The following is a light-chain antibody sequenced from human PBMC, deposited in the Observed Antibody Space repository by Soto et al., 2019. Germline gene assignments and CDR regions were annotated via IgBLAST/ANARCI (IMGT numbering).Light chain of an antibody. CDR3: AAWDGSLNGVV. J-gene: IGLJ3*02. CDR2: SSN. CDR1: DSNIGSNT. Sequence: QSVLTQPPSASGTPGQRVTISCSGSDSNIGSNTVNWYQQLPGTAPKLLVYSSNQRPSGVPDRFSGSKSGTSASLAISGLQSEDEVDYYCAAWDGSLNGVVFGGGTKLTVL. V-gene: IGLV1-44*01.